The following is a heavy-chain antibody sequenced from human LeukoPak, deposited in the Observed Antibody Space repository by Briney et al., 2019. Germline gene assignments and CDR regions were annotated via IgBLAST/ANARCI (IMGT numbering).Heavy chain of an antibody. CDR3: ARECFSSICPYNNMDV. D-gene: IGHD2-2*01. J-gene: IGHJ6*02. Sequence: SETLSLTCTVSGGSISSSYWTWIRQPAGKGLEWIGRIYSSGSTNYNPSLKSQLTMSVDTSRNQFSLKLNSVTAADTAVYYCARECFSSICPYNNMDVWGQGTTVTVSS. V-gene: IGHV4-4*07. CDR2: IYSSGST. CDR1: GGSISSSY.